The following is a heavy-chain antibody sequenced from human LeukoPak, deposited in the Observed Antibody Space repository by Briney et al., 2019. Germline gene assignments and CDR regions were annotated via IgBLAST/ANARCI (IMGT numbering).Heavy chain of an antibody. CDR2: IYPGDSDT. D-gene: IGHD1-26*01. V-gene: IGHV5-51*01. CDR1: GYSFTSSW. J-gene: IGHJ4*02. CDR3: ARFSVGGTYYPNY. Sequence: GESLKISCKGSGYSFTSSWIGWVRQMPGQGLEWMGIIYPGDSDTRYSPSFQGQVTISADKSISTAHLQWSSLKASDTAMYYCARFSVGGTYYPNYWGQGTLVTDSS.